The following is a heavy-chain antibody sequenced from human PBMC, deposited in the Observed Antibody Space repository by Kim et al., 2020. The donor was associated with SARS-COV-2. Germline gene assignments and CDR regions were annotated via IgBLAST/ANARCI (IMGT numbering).Heavy chain of an antibody. Sequence: GGSLRLSCAASGFTFSSYWMHWVRQAPGKGLVWVSRINSDGGTTSYADSVKGRFTISRDNAKSTLYLQTNSLRAEDTAVYYCASRRYTGTYYYFDYWGQGTLVTVSS. CDR3: ASRRYTGTYYYFDY. CDR1: GFTFSSYW. V-gene: IGHV3-74*01. J-gene: IGHJ4*02. D-gene: IGHD1-26*01. CDR2: INSDGGTT.